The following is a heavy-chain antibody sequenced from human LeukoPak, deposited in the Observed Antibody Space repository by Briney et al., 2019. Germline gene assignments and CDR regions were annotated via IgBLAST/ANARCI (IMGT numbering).Heavy chain of an antibody. V-gene: IGHV1-2*02. CDR2: INVNRGGT. Sequence: ASLTVSCKASGYTFTDYYMHWVRQAPGQGLEWMGWINVNRGGTNYAQRFQGRVTMIRDTSITTAYMELSRLKSDDTAVYYCARRYCSSTSCYYFDYWGQGTLVTVSS. J-gene: IGHJ4*02. CDR3: ARRYCSSTSCYYFDY. CDR1: GYTFTDYY. D-gene: IGHD2-2*01.